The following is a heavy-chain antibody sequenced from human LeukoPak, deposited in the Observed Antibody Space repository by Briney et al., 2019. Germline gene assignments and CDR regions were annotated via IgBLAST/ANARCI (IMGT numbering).Heavy chain of an antibody. D-gene: IGHD5-18*01. CDR3: ARDGLWIQNAFDI. CDR2: IYYSGST. Sequence: SETLSLTCTVSGGSISSYYWSWIRQPPGKGLEWIGYIYYSGSTNYNPSLKSRVTISVDTSKNQFSLKLSSVTAADTAVYYCARDGLWIQNAFDIWGQGTMVTVSA. V-gene: IGHV4-59*01. J-gene: IGHJ3*02. CDR1: GGSISSYY.